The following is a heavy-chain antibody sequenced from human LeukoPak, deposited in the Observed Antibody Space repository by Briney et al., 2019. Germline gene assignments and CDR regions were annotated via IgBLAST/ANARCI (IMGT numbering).Heavy chain of an antibody. CDR2: IYHSGST. Sequence: PSETLSLTCAVSGGSISSSNWWSWVRQPLGKGLEGIGEIYHSGSTNYNPSLKSRVTISVDKSKNQFSLKLSSVTAADTAVYYCARGDPYYGSGSYIDYWGQGTLVTVSS. V-gene: IGHV4-4*02. J-gene: IGHJ4*02. CDR3: ARGDPYYGSGSYIDY. CDR1: GGSISSSNW. D-gene: IGHD3-10*01.